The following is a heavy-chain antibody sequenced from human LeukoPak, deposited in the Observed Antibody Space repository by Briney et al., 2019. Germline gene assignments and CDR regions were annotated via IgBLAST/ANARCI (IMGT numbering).Heavy chain of an antibody. CDR1: GFTFNIYA. CDR3: TTDGVGIEGATFDY. J-gene: IGHJ4*02. V-gene: IGHV3-15*01. Sequence: GGSLRLSCAASGFTFNIYAMHWVRQAPGKGLEWVGRIKAKPHGGTTDYAAPVKGRFTISRDDSKNTLHLQMNSLKTEDTAVYYCTTDGVGIEGATFDYWGQGILVTVSS. CDR2: IKAKPHGGTT. D-gene: IGHD1-26*01.